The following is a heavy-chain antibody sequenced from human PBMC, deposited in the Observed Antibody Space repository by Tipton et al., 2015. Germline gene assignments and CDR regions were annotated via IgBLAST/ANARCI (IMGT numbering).Heavy chain of an antibody. J-gene: IGHJ6*02. CDR3: ARDTDYANTGRVPPMSYAGMDV. V-gene: IGHV3-23*01. CDR2: LSGSGTST. Sequence: SGFTFSSYAMNWVRQAPGKGLEWVSGLSGSGTSTYDADSVKGRFTISRDNSKNTLFLQMNSLRAEDTAVYYCARDTDYANTGRVPPMSYAGMDVWGQGTTVTVSS. CDR1: GFTFSSYA. D-gene: IGHD2-2*01.